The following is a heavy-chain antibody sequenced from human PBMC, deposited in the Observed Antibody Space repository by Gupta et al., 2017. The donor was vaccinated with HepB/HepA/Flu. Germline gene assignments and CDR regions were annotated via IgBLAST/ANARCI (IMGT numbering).Heavy chain of an antibody. CDR1: GFRLTECA. Sequence: QVQLVESGGGVVQPERPLRLSCAASGFRLTECAMNWVRQAPGKGLEWVAVIANDGSYEYYADAVRGRFTIYRDRFQNSLYLQMESLRREDSAVYFCAREGNVNGGDGDFDTWCQVTKVTVAS. J-gene: IGHJ3*02. D-gene: IGHD3-16*01. CDR2: IANDGSYE. V-gene: IGHV3-30*03. CDR3: AREGNVNGGDGDFDT.